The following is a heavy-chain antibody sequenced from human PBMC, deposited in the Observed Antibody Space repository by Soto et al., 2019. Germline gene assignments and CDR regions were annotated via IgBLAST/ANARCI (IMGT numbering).Heavy chain of an antibody. CDR2: IYYSGST. D-gene: IGHD1-7*01. CDR1: GGSISSGGYY. V-gene: IGHV4-31*03. J-gene: IGHJ5*02. Sequence: QVQLQESGPGLVKPSQTLSLTCTVSGGSISSGGYYWSWIRQHPGKGLEWIGYIYYSGSTYYNPSLKRRVTIXXDXSXXQFSLKLSSVTAADTAVYYCARDRNWNYGSHWFDPWGQGTLVTVSS. CDR3: ARDRNWNYGSHWFDP.